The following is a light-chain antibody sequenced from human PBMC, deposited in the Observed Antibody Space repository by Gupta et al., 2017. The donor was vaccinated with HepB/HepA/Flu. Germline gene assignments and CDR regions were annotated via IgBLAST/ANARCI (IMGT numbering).Light chain of an antibody. CDR3: CSYGGNYSFRFV. CDR2: DVT. CDR1: SSGIAGHTY. J-gene: IGLJ1*01. V-gene: IGLV2-11*01. Sequence: QSVLTQLRPVSRPPGPSVTISCTGPSSGIAGHTYVSWYQQHPGKAPKVIIYDVTRRPPGVPDRFSGSTSGNTASLTISGLQAEDEADYHCCSYGGNYSFRFVFGTGTKVTVL.